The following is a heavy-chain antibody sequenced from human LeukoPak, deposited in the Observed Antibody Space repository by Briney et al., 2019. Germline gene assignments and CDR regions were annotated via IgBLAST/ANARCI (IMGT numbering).Heavy chain of an antibody. J-gene: IGHJ4*02. Sequence: ASVKVSCKASGYTFTNYYMHWVRQAPGQGLEWMGVINPSAGGTSYAQKFQVRVTMTRDTSTSTVYMELSSLTSEDTAVYHCARGGGPALRFWVDYWGQGTLVTVSS. CDR2: INPSAGGT. D-gene: IGHD3-10*01. CDR1: GYTFTNYY. V-gene: IGHV1-46*01. CDR3: ARGGGPALRFWVDY.